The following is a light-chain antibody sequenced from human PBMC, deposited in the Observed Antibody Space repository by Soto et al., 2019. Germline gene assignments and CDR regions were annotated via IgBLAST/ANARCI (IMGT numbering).Light chain of an antibody. Sequence: QSALTQPASVSGSPGQSITISCTGTSSDVGGYNYVSWYQQHPGKAPKLMIYDVSNRPSGVSNRFSGSKSGNTASLTISGVQAEDEADYYCSSYSSSSTLVFGGATKLPVL. J-gene: IGLJ2*01. CDR1: SSDVGGYNY. V-gene: IGLV2-14*01. CDR3: SSYSSSSTLV. CDR2: DVS.